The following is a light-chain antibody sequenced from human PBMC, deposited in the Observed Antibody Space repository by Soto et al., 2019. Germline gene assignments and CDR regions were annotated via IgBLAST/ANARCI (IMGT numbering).Light chain of an antibody. CDR1: QSVSSTY. V-gene: IGKV3-20*01. CDR3: QQYGGSPFT. CDR2: GAS. Sequence: EIVLTQSPGTLSLSPGERATLSCRASQSVSSTYLAWYQHKPGQAPRLLIYGASSRATGIPDRNSRSRSGTDFTLTIRTLELEDFAVYFCQQYGGSPFTFGPGTKVDIK. J-gene: IGKJ3*01.